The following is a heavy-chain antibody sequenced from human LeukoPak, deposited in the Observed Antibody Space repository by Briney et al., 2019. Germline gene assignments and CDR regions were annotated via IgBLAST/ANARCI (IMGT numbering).Heavy chain of an antibody. D-gene: IGHD2-2*01. V-gene: IGHV1-2*02. CDR2: INLNTGGT. CDR1: GYTFTVYY. J-gene: IGHJ6*02. Sequence: ASVKLSCKASGYTFTVYYMHWVRQAPGQGLEWMGWINLNTGGTNYAQKFQGRVTMTRDTSISTAYMELSGLRSGDTAVDYSARVGGYCTTARCSYGMDVWGQGTTVTVSS. CDR3: ARVGGYCTTARCSYGMDV.